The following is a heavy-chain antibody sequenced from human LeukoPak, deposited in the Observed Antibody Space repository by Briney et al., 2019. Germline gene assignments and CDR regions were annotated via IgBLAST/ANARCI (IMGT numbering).Heavy chain of an antibody. Sequence: PGGSLKLSRAASGFTFSSYWMSWVRQAPGKGLEWVANIKQDGSEKYYVDSVKGRFTISRDNAKNSLYLQMNSLRAEDTAVYYCAREGYGDSTGDYWGQGTLVTVSS. CDR1: GFTFSSYW. CDR3: AREGYGDSTGDY. CDR2: IKQDGSEK. D-gene: IGHD4-17*01. J-gene: IGHJ4*02. V-gene: IGHV3-7*03.